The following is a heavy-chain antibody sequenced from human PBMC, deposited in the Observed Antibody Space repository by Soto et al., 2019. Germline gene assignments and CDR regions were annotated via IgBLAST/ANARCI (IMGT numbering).Heavy chain of an antibody. D-gene: IGHD6-19*01. CDR2: ISGSGGST. V-gene: IGHV3-23*01. CDR1: GFTFSSYA. J-gene: IGHJ3*02. Sequence: GGSLRLSCAASGFTFSSYAMSWVRQAPGKGLEWVSAISGSGGSTYYADSVKGRFTISRDNSKNTLYLQMNSLRAEDTAVYCCAKDLEYSSGWYAFDIWGQGTMVTVSS. CDR3: AKDLEYSSGWYAFDI.